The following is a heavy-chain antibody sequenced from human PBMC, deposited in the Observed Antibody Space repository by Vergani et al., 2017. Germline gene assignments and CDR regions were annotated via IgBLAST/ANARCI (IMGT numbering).Heavy chain of an antibody. D-gene: IGHD4-11*01. CDR3: ARGGSNYPPGYYYYYMDV. V-gene: IGHV1-2*02. Sequence: QVQLVQSGAEVKKPGASVKVSCKASGYTFTGYYMHWVRQAPGQGLEWMGWINPNSGGTNYAQKFQGRVTMTRDTSISTAYMELSRLRSDDTAVYYCARGGSNYPPGYYYYYMDVCGKGTTVTVSS. CDR1: GYTFTGYY. CDR2: INPNSGGT. J-gene: IGHJ6*03.